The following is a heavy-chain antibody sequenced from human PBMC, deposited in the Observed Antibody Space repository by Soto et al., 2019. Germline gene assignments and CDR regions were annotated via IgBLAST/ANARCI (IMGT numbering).Heavy chain of an antibody. J-gene: IGHJ4*02. CDR1: GYTFTGYY. CDR3: ARDRGSGWAIDY. Sequence: QVQLVQSGAEVKKPGASVKVSCKASGYTFTGYYMHWVRQAPGQGLEWMGWINPNSGGTNYAQKFQCWVTMTRDTSISTAYMELSRLRSADTAVYYCARDRGSGWAIDYWGQGTLVTVSS. V-gene: IGHV1-2*04. CDR2: INPNSGGT. D-gene: IGHD6-19*01.